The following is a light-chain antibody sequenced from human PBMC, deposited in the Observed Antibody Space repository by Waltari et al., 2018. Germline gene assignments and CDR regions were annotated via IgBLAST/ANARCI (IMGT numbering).Light chain of an antibody. CDR2: WAS. CDR1: QSVLYSPNNKNY. Sequence: DIVLTQSPDSLAVSLGERATINCKSSQSVLYSPNNKNYLGWFQQQTGQPPKLLIYWASMRESGVPYRFSGSGSGTDFTLTISSLQAEDVAVYYCQQYHSVPRTFGQGTKVEI. CDR3: QQYHSVPRT. V-gene: IGKV4-1*01. J-gene: IGKJ1*01.